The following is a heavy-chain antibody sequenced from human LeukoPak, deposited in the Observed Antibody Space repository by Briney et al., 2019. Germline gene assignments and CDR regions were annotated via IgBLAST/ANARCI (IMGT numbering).Heavy chain of an antibody. D-gene: IGHD7-27*01. V-gene: IGHV3-53*01. CDR3: ARKLGTVDDY. CDR2: IYSGGSP. Sequence: GGSLRLSCAASGFTVSTNYMSWVRQSPGKGLEWVSVIYSGGSPYYADSVKGRFTISRDNSKNTLYLQMNSLRVEDAAMYYCARKLGTVDDYWGQGTLVTVSS. CDR1: GFTVSTNY. J-gene: IGHJ4*02.